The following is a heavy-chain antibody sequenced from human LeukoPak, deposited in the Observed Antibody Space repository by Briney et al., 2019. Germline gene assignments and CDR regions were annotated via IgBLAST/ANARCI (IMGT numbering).Heavy chain of an antibody. CDR1: GGSISGYY. J-gene: IGHJ5*02. V-gene: IGHV4-59*01. CDR2: IYYTGST. Sequence: SETLSHTCTVSGGSISGYYWSWIRQPPGKGLEWIGYIYYTGSTNYNPSLKSRVIISVDTSKNQFSLKVSSVTAADTAVYYCVRSKSGTDGWFYPWGQGTLVTVSS. CDR3: VRSKSGTDGWFYP. D-gene: IGHD2-2*01.